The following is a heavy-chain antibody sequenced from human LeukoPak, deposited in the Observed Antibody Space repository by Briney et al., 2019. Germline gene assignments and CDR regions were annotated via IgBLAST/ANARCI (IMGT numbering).Heavy chain of an antibody. V-gene: IGHV3-23*01. CDR2: ISHSGRNT. Sequence: GESLRLSCAASGFTFSNYGLSWVRQAPGKGLESVSYISHSGRNTYYSGPVKGRFVISRDNSKNSLFLEMKDLRVEDTALYFCAKDRRLCSRTFCSGDHFDSWGQGTLVSVSS. D-gene: IGHD3-10*02. J-gene: IGHJ4*02. CDR3: AKDRRLCSRTFCSGDHFDS. CDR1: GFTFSNYG.